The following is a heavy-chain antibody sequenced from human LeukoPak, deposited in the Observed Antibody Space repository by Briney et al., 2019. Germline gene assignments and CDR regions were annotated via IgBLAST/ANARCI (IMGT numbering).Heavy chain of an antibody. CDR2: IKTKTDGGTI. CDR1: GFTFSNAW. D-gene: IGHD3-10*01. V-gene: IGHV3-15*01. CDR3: TTGLYGSGSSY. J-gene: IGHJ4*02. Sequence: GGSLRLSCAASGFTFSNAWMSWVRQAPGKGLEWLGRIKTKTDGGTIDYAAPVKGRFTISRDDSKNTLYLQMNSLKTEDTAVYYCTTGLYGSGSSYWGQGTLVTVSS.